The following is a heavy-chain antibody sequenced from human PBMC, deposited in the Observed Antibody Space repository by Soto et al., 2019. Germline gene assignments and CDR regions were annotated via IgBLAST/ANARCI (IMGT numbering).Heavy chain of an antibody. J-gene: IGHJ4*02. CDR2: ISAHNGNT. Sequence: QVDLVQSGAEVKKPGASVKVSCKGSGYPFTTYGITWVRQAPGQGLEWMGWISAHNGNTNYAQKLQGRVTVTRDTSTSTAYMELRSLRSDDTAVYYRARGRYGDYWGQGALVTVSS. CDR1: GYPFTTYG. D-gene: IGHD1-1*01. V-gene: IGHV1-18*01. CDR3: ARGRYGDY.